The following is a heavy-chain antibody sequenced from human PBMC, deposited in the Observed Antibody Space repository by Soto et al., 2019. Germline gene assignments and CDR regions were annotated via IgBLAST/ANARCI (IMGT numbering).Heavy chain of an antibody. CDR1: GGTFSSYT. D-gene: IGHD6-6*01. CDR3: ARLRGRSSSPPLDY. CDR2: IIPILGIA. J-gene: IGHJ4*02. Sequence: SVKVSCKASGGTFSSYTISWVRQAPGQGLEWMGRIIPILGIANYAQKFQGRVTITGDKSTSTAYMELSSLRSEDTAVYYCARLRGRSSSPPLDYWGQGTLVTVSS. V-gene: IGHV1-69*02.